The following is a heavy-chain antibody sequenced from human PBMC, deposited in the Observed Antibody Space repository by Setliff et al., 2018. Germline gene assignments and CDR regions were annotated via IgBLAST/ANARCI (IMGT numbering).Heavy chain of an antibody. V-gene: IGHV1-18*01. D-gene: IGHD1-26*01. J-gene: IGHJ3*01. CDR3: VREYSGGGLT. CDR2: ISAYNGDT. CDR1: SYTFSSYG. Sequence: ASVKVSCKASSYTFSSYGISWVRQAPGQGLEWMGWISAYNGDTNYAQNLQGRVAMTTDTSTNTVYMELRSLRSDDTAVYFCVREYSGGGLTWGQGTMVTVSS.